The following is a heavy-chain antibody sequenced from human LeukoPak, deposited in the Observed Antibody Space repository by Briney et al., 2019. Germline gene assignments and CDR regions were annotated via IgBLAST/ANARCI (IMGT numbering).Heavy chain of an antibody. CDR3: ARVEDSGYDQIDY. V-gene: IGHV4-34*01. Sequence: RTSETLSLTCAVYGGSFSGYYWSWIRQPPGKGLEWIGEINHSGSTNYNPSLKSRVTISVDTSKNQFSLKLSSVTAADTAVYYCARVEDSGYDQIDYWGQGTLVTVSS. D-gene: IGHD5-12*01. CDR2: INHSGST. J-gene: IGHJ4*02. CDR1: GGSFSGYY.